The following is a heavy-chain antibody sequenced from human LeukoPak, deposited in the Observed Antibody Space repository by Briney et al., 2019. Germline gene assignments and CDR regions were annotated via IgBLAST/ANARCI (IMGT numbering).Heavy chain of an antibody. J-gene: IGHJ4*02. D-gene: IGHD5-12*01. CDR3: TRDSSGYDWFYDY. CDR2: ISSSGST. CDR1: GGSINSGSYY. V-gene: IGHV4-61*02. Sequence: SETLSLTCTVSGGSINSGSYYWSWIRQPAGRGLEWIGRISSSGSTNYNPSLKSRVTMSVDRSKNQISLMLYSVTAADTAVYFCTRDSSGYDWFYDYWGQGTQVTVSS.